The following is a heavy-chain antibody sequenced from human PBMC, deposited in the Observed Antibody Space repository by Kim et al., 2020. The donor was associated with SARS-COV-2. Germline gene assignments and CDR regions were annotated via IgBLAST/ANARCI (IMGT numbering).Heavy chain of an antibody. D-gene: IGHD1-1*01. CDR3: ARSSGGTFDY. CDR2: GGIT. J-gene: IGHJ4*02. Sequence: GGITNFADSVKGRFSISRDTPKNTVYLQLTNLRPDTAVYYCARSSGGTFDYWGQGTLVTVSS. V-gene: IGHV3-53*01.